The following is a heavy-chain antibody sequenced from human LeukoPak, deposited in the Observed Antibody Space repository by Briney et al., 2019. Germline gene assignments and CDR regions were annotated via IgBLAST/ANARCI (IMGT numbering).Heavy chain of an antibody. J-gene: IGHJ4*02. Sequence: SVKVSCKASGYTFTSYGISWVRQAPGQGLEWMGGIIPIFGTANYAQKFQGRVTITADESTSTAYMELSSLRSEDTAVYYCARDFATGTTWALSYWGQGTLVTVSS. D-gene: IGHD1-1*01. CDR3: ARDFATGTTWALSY. CDR1: GYTFTSYG. V-gene: IGHV1-69*13. CDR2: IIPIFGTA.